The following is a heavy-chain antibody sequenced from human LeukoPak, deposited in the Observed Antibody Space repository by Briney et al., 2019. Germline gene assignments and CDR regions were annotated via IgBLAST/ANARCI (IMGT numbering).Heavy chain of an antibody. Sequence: GGSLRLSCAASGFTFSDFGMHWVRQAPGKGLEWVSSISSSSSYIYYADSVKGRFTISRDNAKNSLYLQMNSLRAEDTAVYYCARDMGYGVFYYMDVWGKGTTVTVSS. CDR2: ISSSSSYI. D-gene: IGHD4-17*01. CDR3: ARDMGYGVFYYMDV. CDR1: GFTFSDFG. J-gene: IGHJ6*03. V-gene: IGHV3-21*01.